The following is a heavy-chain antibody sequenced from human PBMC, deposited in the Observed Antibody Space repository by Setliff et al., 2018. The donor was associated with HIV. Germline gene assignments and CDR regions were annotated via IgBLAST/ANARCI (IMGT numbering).Heavy chain of an antibody. CDR3: ARSSGDYGWFDP. J-gene: IGHJ5*02. Sequence: ASVKVSCKASGYTFTSYGISWVRQAPGQGLEWMGWISAYNGNANYAQKLQGRVTMTTDTSTSTAYMELRSLRSDDTAMYYCARSSGDYGWFDPWGQGTLVTVSS. CDR2: ISAYNGNA. V-gene: IGHV1-18*01. D-gene: IGHD4-17*01. CDR1: GYTFTSYG.